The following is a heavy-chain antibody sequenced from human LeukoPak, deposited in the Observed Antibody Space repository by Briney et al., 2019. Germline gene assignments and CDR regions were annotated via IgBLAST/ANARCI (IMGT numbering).Heavy chain of an antibody. Sequence: SETLSLTCTVSGDSVSSDSYYWSWIRQPPGKGLEWIGYIHYSGRTKYNPSLKSRVTISVDTSKNQFSLKLSSVTAADTAVYYCARVVYSGSWGYFDYWGQGILVTVSS. V-gene: IGHV4-61*01. CDR1: GDSVSSDSYY. J-gene: IGHJ4*02. D-gene: IGHD3-10*01. CDR3: ARVVYSGSWGYFDY. CDR2: IHYSGRT.